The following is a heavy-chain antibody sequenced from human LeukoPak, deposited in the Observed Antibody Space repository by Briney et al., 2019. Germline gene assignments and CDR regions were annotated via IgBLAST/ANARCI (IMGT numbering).Heavy chain of an antibody. CDR3: ASFDTYYYDSSGYRYFQH. CDR2: IIPIFGTA. V-gene: IGHV1-69*13. D-gene: IGHD3-22*01. J-gene: IGHJ1*01. CDR1: GGTFSSYA. Sequence: SVKVSCKASGGTFSSYATSWVRQAPGQGLEWMGGIIPIFGTANYAQKFQGRVTITADESTSTAYMELSSLRSEDTAVYYCASFDTYYYDSSGYRYFQHWGQGTLVTVSS.